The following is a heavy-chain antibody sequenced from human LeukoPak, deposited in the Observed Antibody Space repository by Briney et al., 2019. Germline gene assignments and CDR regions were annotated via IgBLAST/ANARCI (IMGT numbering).Heavy chain of an antibody. J-gene: IGHJ4*02. D-gene: IGHD2-21*01. CDR1: GFTFSSYS. CDR3: ARPRVMGSRGPYLDY. V-gene: IGHV3-21*01. Sequence: GGSLRLSCAASGFTFSSYSMNWVRQAPGKGLEWVSSISSSSSYIYYADSVKGRFTISRDNAKNSLYLRMNSLRAEDTAVYYCARPRVMGSRGPYLDYWGQGTLVTVSS. CDR2: ISSSSSYI.